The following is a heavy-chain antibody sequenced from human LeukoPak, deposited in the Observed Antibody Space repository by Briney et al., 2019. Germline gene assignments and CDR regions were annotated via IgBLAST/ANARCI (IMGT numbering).Heavy chain of an antibody. CDR3: ARGDEVAAAGTLDY. V-gene: IGHV3-30*03. Sequence: GRSLRLSCAASGFTFNSYGMHWVRQAPGKGLEWVAVISYDGSNKYYADFVKGRFTISRDNSKNTLYLQMNSLRAEDTAVYYCARGDEVAAAGTLDYWGQGTLVTVSS. D-gene: IGHD6-13*01. CDR1: GFTFNSYG. J-gene: IGHJ4*02. CDR2: ISYDGSNK.